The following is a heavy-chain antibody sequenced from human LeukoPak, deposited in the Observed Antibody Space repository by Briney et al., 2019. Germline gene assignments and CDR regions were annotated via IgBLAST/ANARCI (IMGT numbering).Heavy chain of an antibody. D-gene: IGHD2-15*01. CDR2: IYYRGST. CDR1: GGSISSSSYY. Sequence: PETLSLTCTVSGGSISSSSYYWGWIPEPPGRGLEWSVSIYYRGSTYYNPSLKSRLTISVDTSKNQFSLKLSSVTAADTAVYYCARLIAVVAANSEPDYWGQGTLVTVSS. J-gene: IGHJ4*02. V-gene: IGHV4-39*01. CDR3: ARLIAVVAANSEPDY.